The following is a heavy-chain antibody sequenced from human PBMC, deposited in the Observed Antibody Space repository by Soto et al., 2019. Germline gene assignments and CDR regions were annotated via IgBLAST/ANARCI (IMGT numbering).Heavy chain of an antibody. V-gene: IGHV4-4*02. CDR2: IYYSGST. J-gene: IGHJ5*02. CDR1: SDSISRSHW. Sequence: SETLSLTCAVSSDSISRSHWLTWVRQSPGKGLEWLGYIYYSGSTYYNPSLKSRVTISVDTSKNQFSLKLSSVTAADTAVYYCARSILTGYYSGLNWFDPWGQGTLVTVSS. CDR3: ARSILTGYYSGLNWFDP. D-gene: IGHD3-9*01.